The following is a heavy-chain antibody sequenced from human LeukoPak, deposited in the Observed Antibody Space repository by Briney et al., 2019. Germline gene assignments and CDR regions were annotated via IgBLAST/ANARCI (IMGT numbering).Heavy chain of an antibody. D-gene: IGHD2-15*01. CDR3: ASYIGACSGGSCYHWFDP. J-gene: IGHJ5*02. V-gene: IGHV1-69*05. CDR1: GGTFSSYA. Sequence: SVMVSCKASGGTFSSYAISWVRQAPGQGLEWMGGIIPIFGTANYAQKFQGRVTITTDESTSTAYMELSSLRSEDTAVYYCASYIGACSGGSCYHWFDPWGQGTLVTVSS. CDR2: IIPIFGTA.